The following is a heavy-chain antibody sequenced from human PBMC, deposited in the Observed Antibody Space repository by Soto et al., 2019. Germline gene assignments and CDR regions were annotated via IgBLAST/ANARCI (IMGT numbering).Heavy chain of an antibody. Sequence: VQLVQSGAEVKKPGASVKVSCKASGYTFTKYFIHWVRQAPGQGLEWMGIINPSLSATDYAPKFQGRVTMTRDTSTSTVHMELISLTSEDTAVYYCARDRAGVADDYGDYAGELDSWGQGTLVIVSS. D-gene: IGHD4-17*01. CDR3: ARDRAGVADDYGDYAGELDS. CDR1: GYTFTKYF. V-gene: IGHV1-46*01. CDR2: INPSLSAT. J-gene: IGHJ4*02.